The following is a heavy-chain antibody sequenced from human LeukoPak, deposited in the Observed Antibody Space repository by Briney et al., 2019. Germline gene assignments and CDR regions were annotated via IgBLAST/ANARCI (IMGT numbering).Heavy chain of an antibody. CDR1: GGSISSYY. D-gene: IGHD3-22*01. CDR2: IYYSGST. Sequence: SETLSLTCTVSGGSISSYYWSWIRQPPGKGLEWIGYIYYSGSTIYNPSLRSRLTISIDTSKNQFSLKLSSVTAADTAVYYCARLKGDSSGYSPFDSGAKGTLATVS. CDR3: ARLKGDSSGYSPFDS. J-gene: IGHJ4*02. V-gene: IGHV4-59*08.